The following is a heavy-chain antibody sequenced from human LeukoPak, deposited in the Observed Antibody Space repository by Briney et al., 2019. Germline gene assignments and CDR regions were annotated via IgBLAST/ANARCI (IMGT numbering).Heavy chain of an antibody. CDR3: ARDTAMGRYYYYYGMDV. V-gene: IGHV3-7*01. D-gene: IGHD5-18*01. Sequence: GGSLRLSCAASGFTFSSYWMSWVRQAPGKGLEWVANIKQDGSEKYYVDSVKGRFTISRDNAKNSLYLQMNSLRAEDTAVYYCARDTAMGRYYYYYGMDVWGQGTTVTVSS. CDR2: IKQDGSEK. J-gene: IGHJ6*02. CDR1: GFTFSSYW.